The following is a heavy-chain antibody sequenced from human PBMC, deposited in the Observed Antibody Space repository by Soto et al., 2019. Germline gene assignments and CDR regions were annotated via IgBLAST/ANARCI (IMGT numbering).Heavy chain of an antibody. D-gene: IGHD6-19*01. CDR3: ARGQREWLPSYYSYMDV. CDR1: GFTVSSNY. J-gene: IGHJ6*03. Sequence: EVQLVESGGGLVQPGGSLRLSCAASGFTVSSNYMSWVRQAPGKGLEWVSDIYSGGSTYYADSVKGRFTISRHNSKNTLYLQMNSLRAEDTAVYYCARGQREWLPSYYSYMDVWGKGTTVTVSS. V-gene: IGHV3-53*04. CDR2: IYSGGST.